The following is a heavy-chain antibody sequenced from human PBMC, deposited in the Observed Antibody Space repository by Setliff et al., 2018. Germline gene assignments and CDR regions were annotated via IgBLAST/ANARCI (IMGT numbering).Heavy chain of an antibody. V-gene: IGHV3-7*01. Sequence: GGSLRLSCTASGLSYINDWVSWVRQAPGKGLEWLASINPHGSEKYYADSVKGRFTISRDNAKNSLSLQMNNLRTEDTAVYYCARDISVTMVREGGMDVWGKGTTVTVSS. J-gene: IGHJ6*03. CDR2: INPHGSEK. D-gene: IGHD3-10*01. CDR3: ARDISVTMVREGGMDV. CDR1: GLSYINDW.